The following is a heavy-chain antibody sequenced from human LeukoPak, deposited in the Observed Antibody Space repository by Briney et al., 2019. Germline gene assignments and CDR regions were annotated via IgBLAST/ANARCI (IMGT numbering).Heavy chain of an antibody. CDR1: GDSVSSNSAA. J-gene: IGHJ5*02. Sequence: SQTLSLTCAISGDSVSSNSAAWNWIRQSPSRGLEWLGRTYYRSTWYNDYAVSVRGRITVNPDTSKNQFSLHLNSVTPENTAVYYCARRLTQYDCFDPWGQGILVTVSS. CDR3: ARRLTQYDCFDP. CDR2: TYYRSTWYN. D-gene: IGHD2-2*01. V-gene: IGHV6-1*01.